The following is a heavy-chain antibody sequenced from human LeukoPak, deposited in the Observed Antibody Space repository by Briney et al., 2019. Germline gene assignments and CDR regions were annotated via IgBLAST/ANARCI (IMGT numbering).Heavy chain of an antibody. J-gene: IGHJ6*03. D-gene: IGHD3-10*01. CDR3: ARRARYYYGSGSQIYYFYYHMDV. Sequence: GGSLRLSCAASGFTFSSYSMNWVRQAPGKGLEWVSSISSSSSYIYYADSVKGRFTISRDNAKNSLYLQMNSLRAEDTAVYYCARRARYYYGSGSQIYYFYYHMDVWGKGTTVTISS. CDR1: GFTFSSYS. CDR2: ISSSSSYI. V-gene: IGHV3-21*01.